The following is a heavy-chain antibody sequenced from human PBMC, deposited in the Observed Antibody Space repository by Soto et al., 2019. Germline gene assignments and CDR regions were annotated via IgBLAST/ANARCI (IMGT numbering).Heavy chain of an antibody. Sequence: GGSLRLSCAASGFTFSSYAMQWVRQAPGKGLVWVSWINSDGSSTRYADSVKGRFTISRDNAKNTLYLQMNSLRAEDTAVYYCASGGSSLNFDSWGQGTLVTVSS. CDR2: INSDGSST. CDR3: ASGGSSLNFDS. V-gene: IGHV3-74*01. D-gene: IGHD6-6*01. J-gene: IGHJ4*02. CDR1: GFTFSSYA.